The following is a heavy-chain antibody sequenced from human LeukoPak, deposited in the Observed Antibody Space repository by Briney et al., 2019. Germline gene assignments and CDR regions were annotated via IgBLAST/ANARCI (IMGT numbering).Heavy chain of an antibody. V-gene: IGHV4-39*07. J-gene: IGHJ4*02. CDR3: ARGRITMVRGVIVGYYFDY. D-gene: IGHD3-10*01. Sequence: SETLSLTCTVSGGSISSSSYYWGWIRQPPGKGLEWIGSIYYSGSTYYNPSLKSRVTISVDTSKNQFSLKLSSVTAADTAVYYCARGRITMVRGVIVGYYFDYWGQGTLVTVSS. CDR2: IYYSGST. CDR1: GGSISSSSYY.